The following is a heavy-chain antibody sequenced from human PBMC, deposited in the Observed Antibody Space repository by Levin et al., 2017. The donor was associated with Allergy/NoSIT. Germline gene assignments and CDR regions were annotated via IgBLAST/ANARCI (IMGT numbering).Heavy chain of an antibody. V-gene: IGHV3-23*01. D-gene: IGHD3-22*01. J-gene: IGHJ4*02. CDR2: ISGSGSTI. CDR3: AKSYYYDGTDHTRCFDY. Sequence: GGSLRLSCAASGFTFTSYSVSWVRQAPGKGLEWVSIISGSGSTIFYADSVKGRFTISRDNSKNTLYLQMNSLRAEDTAVYYCAKSYYYDGTDHTRCFDYWGQGTLVTVSS. CDR1: GFTFTSYS.